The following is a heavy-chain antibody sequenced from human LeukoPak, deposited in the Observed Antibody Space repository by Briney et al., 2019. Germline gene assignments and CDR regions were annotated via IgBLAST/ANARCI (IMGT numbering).Heavy chain of an antibody. CDR1: GGTFSSYA. J-gene: IGHJ6*03. D-gene: IGHD2-2*01. CDR2: IIPIFGTA. Sequence: ASVKASCKASGGTFSSYAISWVRQAPGHGLEWMGGIIPIFGTANYAQKFQGRVTITTDESTSTAYMELSSLRSEDTAVYYCAACSSTSCQHYYYYYMDVWGKGTTVTVSS. V-gene: IGHV1-69*05. CDR3: AACSSTSCQHYYYYYMDV.